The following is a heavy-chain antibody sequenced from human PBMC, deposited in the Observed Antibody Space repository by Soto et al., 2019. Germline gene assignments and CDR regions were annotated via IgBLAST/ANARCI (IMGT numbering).Heavy chain of an antibody. D-gene: IGHD6-19*01. J-gene: IGHJ4*02. CDR3: ARTGYSSGLFDY. CDR1: GFTFRNYG. V-gene: IGHV3-48*01. CDR2: IGSDSTTT. Sequence: GGSLRLSCAASGFTFRNYGMNWVRRAPGKGLEWVSYIGSDSTTTYYADSVKGRFTISRDNAKNSLYLQMNSLRAEDTAVYYCARTGYSSGLFDYWGQGALVTVSS.